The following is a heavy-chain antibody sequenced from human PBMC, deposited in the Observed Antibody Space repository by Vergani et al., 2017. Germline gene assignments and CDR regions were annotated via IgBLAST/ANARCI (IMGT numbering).Heavy chain of an antibody. V-gene: IGHV4-59*12. CDR1: GGSISSYY. D-gene: IGHD3-3*01. Sequence: QVQLQESGPGLVKPSETLSLTCTVSGGSISSYYWSWIRQPPGKGLEWIGYIYHSGSTYYNPSLKSRVTISVDRSKNQFSLKLSSVTAADTAVYYCARGEYGYYLDYWGQGTLVTVSS. CDR2: IYHSGST. J-gene: IGHJ4*02. CDR3: ARGEYGYYLDY.